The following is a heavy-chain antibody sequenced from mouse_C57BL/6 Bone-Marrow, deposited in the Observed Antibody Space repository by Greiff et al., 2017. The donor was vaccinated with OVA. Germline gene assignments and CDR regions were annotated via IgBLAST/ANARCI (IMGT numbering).Heavy chain of an antibody. CDR3: ARDHGYDGGCAY. CDR1: GYSITSGYY. J-gene: IGHJ3*01. V-gene: IGHV3-6*01. Sequence: EVKLMESGPGLVKPSQSLSLTCSVTGYSITSGYYWNWIRQFPGNKLEWMGYISYDGSNNYNPSLKNRISITRDTSKNQFFLKLNSVTTEDTATYYCARDHGYDGGCAYWGQGTLVTVSA. D-gene: IGHD2-2*01. CDR2: ISYDGSN.